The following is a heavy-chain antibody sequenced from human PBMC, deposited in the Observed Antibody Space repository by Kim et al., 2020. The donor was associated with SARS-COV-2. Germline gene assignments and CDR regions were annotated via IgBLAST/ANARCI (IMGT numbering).Heavy chain of an antibody. D-gene: IGHD6-6*01. Sequence: ASVKVSCKASGYTFTSYAMNWVRQAPGQGLEWMGWINTNTGNPTYAQGFTGRFVFSLDTSVSTAYLQISSLKAEDTAVYYCARDVVRQLVRVNWFDPWGQGTLVTVSS. J-gene: IGHJ5*02. CDR1: GYTFTSYA. CDR2: INTNTGNP. CDR3: ARDVVRQLVRVNWFDP. V-gene: IGHV7-4-1*02.